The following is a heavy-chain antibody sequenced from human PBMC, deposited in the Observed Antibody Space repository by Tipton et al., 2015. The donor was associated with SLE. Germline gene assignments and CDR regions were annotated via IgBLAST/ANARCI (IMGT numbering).Heavy chain of an antibody. CDR3: ARAPGLERSFYYYYYMDV. CDR1: GGSFSGYY. J-gene: IGHJ6*03. D-gene: IGHD1-1*01. CDR2: IYHSGST. V-gene: IGHV4-34*01. Sequence: TLSLTCAVYGGSFSGYYWSWIRQPPGKGLEWIGEIYHSGSTNYNPSLKSRVTISVDTSKNQFSLKLSSVSAADTAVYYCARAPGLERSFYYYYYMDVWGKGTTVTVSS.